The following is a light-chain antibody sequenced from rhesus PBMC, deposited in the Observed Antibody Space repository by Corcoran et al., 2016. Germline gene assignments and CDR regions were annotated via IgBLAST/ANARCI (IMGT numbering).Light chain of an antibody. Sequence: DIQMTQSPSSLSASVGDRVTITCRASQGISNYLSWYQQKAGKPPKRLIYAASSLQSGVPSRFSGSGSETEFTLTISSMQPEDFAAYYCLHYNSEPYSFGQGTKVEIK. CDR2: AAS. J-gene: IGKJ2*01. CDR3: LHYNSEPYS. V-gene: IGKV1-36*01. CDR1: QGISNY.